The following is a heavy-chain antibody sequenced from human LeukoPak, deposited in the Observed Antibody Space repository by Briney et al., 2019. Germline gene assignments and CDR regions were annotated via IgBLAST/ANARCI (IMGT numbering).Heavy chain of an antibody. Sequence: PSETLSLTCTVSGGSISSYYWSWIRQPPGKGLEWIGYIYYSGSTNYNPSLKSRVTISVDTSKNQFSLKLTSVTAADTAVYYCAREDRVGATTGSDHWGQGTLVTVSS. CDR3: AREDRVGATTGSDH. V-gene: IGHV4-59*08. CDR2: IYYSGST. J-gene: IGHJ4*02. CDR1: GGSISSYY. D-gene: IGHD1-26*01.